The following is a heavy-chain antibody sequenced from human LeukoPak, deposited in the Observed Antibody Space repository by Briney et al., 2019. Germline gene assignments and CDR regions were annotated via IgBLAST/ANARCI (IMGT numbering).Heavy chain of an antibody. CDR3: ARDLSYYYDSSGHHAFDI. V-gene: IGHV4-59*01. Sequence: KTSETLSLTCTVSGGSISSYYWSWIRQPPGKGLEWIGYIYYSGSTNYNPSLKSRVTISVDTSKNQFSLKLSSVTAADTAVYYCARDLSYYYDSSGHHAFDIWGQGTMVTVSS. CDR2: IYYSGST. J-gene: IGHJ3*02. D-gene: IGHD3-22*01. CDR1: GGSISSYY.